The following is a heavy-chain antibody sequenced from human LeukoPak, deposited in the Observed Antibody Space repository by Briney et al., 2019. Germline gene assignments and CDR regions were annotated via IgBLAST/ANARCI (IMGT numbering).Heavy chain of an antibody. D-gene: IGHD3-16*01. Sequence: PGGSLRLSCAASGFTFSNAWMSWVRQAPGKGLEWVGRIKSKTDGGTTDYAAPVKGRFTISRDDSTNKLYLQMNSLKTEDTAVYYCTAPVGLLGGAATPTIDYWGQGTLVTVSS. CDR1: GFTFSNAW. CDR3: TAPVGLLGGAATPTIDY. CDR2: IKSKTDGGTT. J-gene: IGHJ4*02. V-gene: IGHV3-15*01.